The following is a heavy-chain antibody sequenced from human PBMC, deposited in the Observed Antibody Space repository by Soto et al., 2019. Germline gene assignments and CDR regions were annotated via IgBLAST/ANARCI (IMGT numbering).Heavy chain of an antibody. CDR3: ARGHFWSGYYTPYYFDY. CDR1: GGTFSSYA. D-gene: IGHD3-3*02. Sequence: SVKVSCKASGGTFSSYAISWVRQAPGQGLEWMGGIIPIFGTANYAQKFQGRVTITADESTSTAYMELSSLRSEDTAVYYCARGHFWSGYYTPYYFDYWGQGTLVTVSS. CDR2: IIPIFGTA. V-gene: IGHV1-69*13. J-gene: IGHJ4*02.